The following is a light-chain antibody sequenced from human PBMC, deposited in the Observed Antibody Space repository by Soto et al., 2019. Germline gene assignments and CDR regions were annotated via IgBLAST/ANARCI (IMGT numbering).Light chain of an antibody. J-gene: IGKJ5*01. V-gene: IGKV3-20*01. CDR3: QQYGSSPST. Sequence: PGERVTLSCRASQSVSGSYLAWYQQKPGQAPRLLIYGASSRATGIPDRFSGSGSGTDFTLTISRLEPEDFAVYYCQQYGSSPSTFGQGTRLEIK. CDR1: QSVSGSY. CDR2: GAS.